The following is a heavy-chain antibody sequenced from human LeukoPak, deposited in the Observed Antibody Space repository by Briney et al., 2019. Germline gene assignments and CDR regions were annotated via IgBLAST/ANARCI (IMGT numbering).Heavy chain of an antibody. CDR1: GYSFTSYW. D-gene: IGHD3-10*01. J-gene: IGHJ4*02. Sequence: GESLKISCKGSGYSFTSYWIGWGRQMPGKGLEWVGISYPGYSETRYSPSFQGQVTLSADQSISTAYLQWSRLNASDTAMYYCARPLYGSGSYYEISLYYWGQGTLVTVSS. V-gene: IGHV5-51*01. CDR3: ARPLYGSGSYYEISLYY. CDR2: SYPGYSET.